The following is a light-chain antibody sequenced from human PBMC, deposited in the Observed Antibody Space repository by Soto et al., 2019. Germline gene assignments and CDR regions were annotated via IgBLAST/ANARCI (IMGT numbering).Light chain of an antibody. Sequence: QSVLTQPASVSGSPGQSITISCTGTSSDVGGYNYVPWYQQHPGKAPKLMIYDVSNRPSGVSNRFSGSKSGNTASLTISGLQAEDEAVYYCSSYTSSSTYVFGTGTKVTVL. CDR2: DVS. V-gene: IGLV2-14*01. CDR3: SSYTSSSTYV. CDR1: SSDVGGYNY. J-gene: IGLJ1*01.